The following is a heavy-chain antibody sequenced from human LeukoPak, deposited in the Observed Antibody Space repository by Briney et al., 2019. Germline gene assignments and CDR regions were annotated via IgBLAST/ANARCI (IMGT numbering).Heavy chain of an antibody. D-gene: IGHD2-2*01. CDR2: LYYSGST. J-gene: IGHJ3*02. Sequence: SETLSLTCTVSGGSITSYYWSWIRQPPAKGLEWIGYLYYSGSTNYNPSLKSRVTISVDTSKNQFSLKLTSVTAADTAVYYCARLGVPAAYPNAFDIWGQGTMVTVSS. CDR1: GGSITSYY. CDR3: ARLGVPAAYPNAFDI. V-gene: IGHV4-59*08.